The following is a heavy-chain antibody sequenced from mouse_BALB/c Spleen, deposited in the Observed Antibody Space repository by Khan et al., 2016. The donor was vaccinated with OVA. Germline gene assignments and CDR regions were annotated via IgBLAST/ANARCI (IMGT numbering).Heavy chain of an antibody. V-gene: IGHV5-12*02. CDR1: GFTFSDYY. J-gene: IGHJ3*01. D-gene: IGHD2-3*01. CDR3: AREGDDGGLAY. CDR2: ISNRGTTT. Sequence: EVELVESGGGLVQPGGSLKLSCATSGFTFSDYYMYWVRQTPEKRLEWVAYISNRGTTTYYPDTLRGRFNISRDNAKNTLYLQMRRLKSEDTAIYYCAREGDDGGLAYWGQGTLVTVSA.